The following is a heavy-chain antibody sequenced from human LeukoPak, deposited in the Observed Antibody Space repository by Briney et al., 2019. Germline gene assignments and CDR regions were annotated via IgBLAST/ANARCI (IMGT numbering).Heavy chain of an antibody. D-gene: IGHD6-13*01. Sequence: SETLSLTCTVSGGSISSSCYYWGWIRQPPGKGLGWFGSMYYSGSTYYNPSLKSRVTISVDASKNQFSRKLSSVTAADTAVYYCARHTLGIAVAGKWFDPWGQGTLVTVSS. CDR3: ARHTLGIAVAGKWFDP. V-gene: IGHV4-39*01. CDR1: GGSISSSCYY. J-gene: IGHJ5*02. CDR2: MYYSGST.